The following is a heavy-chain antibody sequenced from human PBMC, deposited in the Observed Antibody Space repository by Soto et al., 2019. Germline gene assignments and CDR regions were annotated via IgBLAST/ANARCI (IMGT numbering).Heavy chain of an antibody. CDR2: IITYNGNT. Sequence: QVQLVQSGAEVKKPGASVKVSCKASGYTFSSYAISWVRQAPGQGLEWMGWIITYNGNTNYAQKLQGRVTMTTDTSTPTAYMDLRSLRSDATAVYSCARTGPPVDYWGQGTLVTVSS. J-gene: IGHJ4*02. CDR1: GYTFSSYA. CDR3: ARTGPPVDY. V-gene: IGHV1-18*01.